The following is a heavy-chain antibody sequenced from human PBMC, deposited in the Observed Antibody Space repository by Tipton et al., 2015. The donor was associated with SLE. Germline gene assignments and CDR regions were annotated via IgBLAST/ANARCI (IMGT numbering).Heavy chain of an antibody. V-gene: IGHV4-34*01. CDR3: EAVAGRNAFDI. CDR1: GGSFSGYY. J-gene: IGHJ3*02. D-gene: IGHD6-19*01. Sequence: TLSLTCAVYGGSFSGYYWSWIRQPPGKGLEWIGEINHSGSTNYNPSLKSRVTISVDTSKNQFSLKLSSVTAADTAVYYCEAVAGRNAFDIWGQGTMVTVS. CDR2: INHSGST.